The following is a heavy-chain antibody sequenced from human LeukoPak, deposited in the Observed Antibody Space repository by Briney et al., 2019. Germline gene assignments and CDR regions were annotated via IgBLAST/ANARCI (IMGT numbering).Heavy chain of an antibody. CDR1: GDSTIGHY. CDR3: ARGERLGPDF. Sequence: SETLSLTCTVSGDSTIGHYWSWIRQPPGKGLEWIGYIHYSGSTNYNPSLKSRVTISIDTSRSHFSLRLNSATAADTAVYYCARGERLGPDFWGQGTLVTVSS. J-gene: IGHJ4*02. V-gene: IGHV4-59*11. CDR2: IHYSGST. D-gene: IGHD1-1*01.